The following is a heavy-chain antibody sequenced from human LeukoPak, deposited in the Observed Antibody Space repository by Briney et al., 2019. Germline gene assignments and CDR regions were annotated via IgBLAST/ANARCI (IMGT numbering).Heavy chain of an antibody. CDR1: GGSFSGYY. CDR3: ARIQLGYCSSTSCYNLPGVRFDP. J-gene: IGHJ5*02. Sequence: SETLTLTCAVYGGSFSGYYWSWIRQPPGKGLEWIGEINHSGSTNYNPSLKSRVTISVDTSKNQFSLKLSSVTAADTAVYYCARIQLGYCSSTSCYNLPGVRFDPWGQGTLVTVSS. CDR2: INHSGST. D-gene: IGHD2-2*02. V-gene: IGHV4-34*01.